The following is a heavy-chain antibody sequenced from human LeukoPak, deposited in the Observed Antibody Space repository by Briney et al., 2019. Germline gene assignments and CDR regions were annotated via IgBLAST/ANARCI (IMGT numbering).Heavy chain of an antibody. D-gene: IGHD3-3*01. J-gene: IGHJ4*02. CDR2: INHSGST. Sequence: PSETLSLTCAVYGGSFSGYYWSWIRQPPGKGLEWIGEINHSGSTNYNPSLKSRVTISVDTSKNQFSLKLSSVTAADTAVYYCARGPNDFWSGYYMKYYFDYWGQGTLVTVSS. V-gene: IGHV4-34*01. CDR1: GGSFSGYY. CDR3: ARGPNDFWSGYYMKYYFDY.